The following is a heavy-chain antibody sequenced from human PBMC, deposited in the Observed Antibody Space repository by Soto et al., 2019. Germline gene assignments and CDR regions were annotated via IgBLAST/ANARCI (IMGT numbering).Heavy chain of an antibody. CDR1: GGSINNNYYY. V-gene: IGHV4-39*01. Sequence: SETLSLTCSVSGGSINNNYYYWGWVRQPPGKGLEWIGSVSFTGTTYYSPSLKSRVTTSIDTSRNQFSLKLTSVTAADTAVYYCATRLYTSGVLFDYWGQGTPVTVSS. CDR3: ATRLYTSGVLFDY. J-gene: IGHJ4*02. CDR2: VSFTGTT. D-gene: IGHD2-2*02.